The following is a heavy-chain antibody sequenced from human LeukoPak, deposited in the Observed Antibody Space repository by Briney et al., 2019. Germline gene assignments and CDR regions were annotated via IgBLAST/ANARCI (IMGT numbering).Heavy chain of an antibody. J-gene: IGHJ4*02. CDR3: ARRGYSYGSDSFDY. D-gene: IGHD5-18*01. Sequence: SETLSLTCAVSGGSISSSNWWSWVRQPPGKGLEWIGEIYHSGSTNYNPSLKSRVTISVDKSKSQFSLKLSSVTAADTAVYYCARRGYSYGSDSFDYWGQGTLVTVSS. V-gene: IGHV4-4*02. CDR2: IYHSGST. CDR1: GGSISSSNW.